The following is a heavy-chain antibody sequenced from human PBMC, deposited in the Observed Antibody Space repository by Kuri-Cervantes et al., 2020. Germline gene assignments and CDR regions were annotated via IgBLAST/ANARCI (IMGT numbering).Heavy chain of an antibody. J-gene: IGHJ4*02. CDR3: ARIREGGPRAIDY. CDR1: GFTFSSYW. CDR2: INSDGSIT. V-gene: IGHV3-74*01. Sequence: GESLKISCEVSGFTFSSYWMHWVRQVPGKGLVWVSRINSDGSITSYADSVKGRFTISRDNAKSTLYLQMSSLRAEDTAVYYCARIREGGPRAIDYWGQGTLVTVSS. D-gene: IGHD3-16*01.